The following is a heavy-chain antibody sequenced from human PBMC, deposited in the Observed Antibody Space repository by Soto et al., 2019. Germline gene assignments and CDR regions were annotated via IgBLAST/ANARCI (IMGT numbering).Heavy chain of an antibody. V-gene: IGHV3-23*01. CDR2: ISGSGGRI. Sequence: EVQLLESGGGLVQPGGSLRLSCAASGFTLSNYAMSWVRQAPGKGLEWVSTISGSGGRIYYADSVKGRFTISRDNSKNTLYLQMSSLRAEDTAVYYCGKTAGVEGQLVDSWGQGTLVIVSS. CDR1: GFTLSNYA. J-gene: IGHJ4*02. D-gene: IGHD6-13*01. CDR3: GKTAGVEGQLVDS.